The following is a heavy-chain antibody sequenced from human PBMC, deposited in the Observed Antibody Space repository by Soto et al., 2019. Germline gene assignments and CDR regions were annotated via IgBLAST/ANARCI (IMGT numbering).Heavy chain of an antibody. J-gene: IGHJ4*02. V-gene: IGHV2-5*02. Sequence: QITLKESGPTLVKPTQTLTLTCTFSGFSLSTSGVGVGWIRQPPGKALEWLALIYWDDDKRYSPSLKSRLTITKDTSKNQVVLTMTNMDPVDTATYYCAHSRMILRYFDWLVYFDYWGQGTLVTVSS. CDR3: AHSRMILRYFDWLVYFDY. D-gene: IGHD3-9*01. CDR1: GFSLSTSGVG. CDR2: IYWDDDK.